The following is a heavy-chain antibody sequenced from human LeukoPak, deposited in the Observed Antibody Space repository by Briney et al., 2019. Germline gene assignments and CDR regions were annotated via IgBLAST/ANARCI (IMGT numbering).Heavy chain of an antibody. J-gene: IGHJ4*02. CDR3: ARDRSGYCSGGSCYPGDY. D-gene: IGHD2-15*01. CDR2: ISAYNGNT. V-gene: IGHV1-18*01. CDR1: GYTFNSYG. Sequence: GASVKVSCKASGYTFNSYGISWVRQAPGQGLEWMGWISAYNGNTNYAQKLQGRVTMTTDTSTSTAYMELRSLRSDDTAVYYCARDRSGYCSGGSCYPGDYWGQGTLVTVSS.